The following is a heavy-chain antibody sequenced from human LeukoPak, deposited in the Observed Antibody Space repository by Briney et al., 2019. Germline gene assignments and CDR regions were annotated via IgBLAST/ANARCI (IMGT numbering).Heavy chain of an antibody. CDR1: GFTFSAYA. CDR2: ISYDGRNK. Sequence: GGSLRLSCAASGFTFSAYAMHWVRQAPGKGLEWVAVISYDGRNKYYADSVKGRFTISRDNSKNILYLQLSSLRAEDTAVYYCARSGANYDSSGYYPHDAFDIWGQGTMVTVSS. J-gene: IGHJ3*02. V-gene: IGHV3-30*04. CDR3: ARSGANYDSSGYYPHDAFDI. D-gene: IGHD3-22*01.